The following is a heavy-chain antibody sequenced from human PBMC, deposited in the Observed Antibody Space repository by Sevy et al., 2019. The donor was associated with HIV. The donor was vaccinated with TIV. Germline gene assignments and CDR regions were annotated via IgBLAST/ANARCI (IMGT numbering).Heavy chain of an antibody. CDR1: GFTFKTHW. D-gene: IGHD7-27*01. CDR2: IKDDGSDK. V-gene: IGHV3-7*01. Sequence: GGSLRLSCIVSGFTFKTHWMSWVRQAPGKGLEWVASIKDDGSDKYYVDSVKGRFTISRDNAKNSLYVQMNSLRAEDTSVYYCVPLNWDFPPLDYWGQGTLVTVSS. J-gene: IGHJ4*02. CDR3: VPLNWDFPPLDY.